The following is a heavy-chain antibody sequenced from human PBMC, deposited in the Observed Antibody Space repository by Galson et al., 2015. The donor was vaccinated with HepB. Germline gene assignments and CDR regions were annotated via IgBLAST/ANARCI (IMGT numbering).Heavy chain of an antibody. J-gene: IGHJ6*02. CDR3: ARFCSSTSCYVRGGFYGMDV. D-gene: IGHD2-2*01. V-gene: IGHV3-21*03. Sequence: SLRLSCAASGFTFSSYSMNWVRQAPGKGLEWVSSISSSSSYIYYADSVKGRFTISRDNAKNSLYLQMNSLRAEDTAVYYCARFCSSTSCYVRGGFYGMDVWGQGTTVTVSS. CDR1: GFTFSSYS. CDR2: ISSSSSYI.